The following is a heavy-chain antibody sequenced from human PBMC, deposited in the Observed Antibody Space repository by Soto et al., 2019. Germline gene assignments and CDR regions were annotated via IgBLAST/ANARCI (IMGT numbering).Heavy chain of an antibody. J-gene: IGHJ6*02. CDR2: IMPVFGTA. Sequence: QVQLVQSGAEVKKPGSSVRVSCKVSGGSFRNYGITWVRQSPGQGLEWMGGIMPVFGTAVYAQKFQGRVTICADELTTTASLELRILSSDDTAVYFFARARDYDLLTAREYALDVWGQGTTVTV. CDR3: ARARDYDLLTAREYALDV. CDR1: GGSFRNYG. D-gene: IGHD3-9*01. V-gene: IGHV1-69*01.